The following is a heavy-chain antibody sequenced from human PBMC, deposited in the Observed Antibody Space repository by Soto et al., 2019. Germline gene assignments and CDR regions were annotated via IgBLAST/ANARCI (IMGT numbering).Heavy chain of an antibody. J-gene: IGHJ4*02. D-gene: IGHD2-15*01. CDR2: ISYDGSNK. CDR1: GFTFSSYA. Sequence: QVPLVESGGGVVQPGRSRRLSCAASGFTFSSYAMHWVRQAPGKGLEWVAVISYDGSNKYYADSVKGRFTISRDNSKNTLYLKMNSLRAEDTAVYYCARVPSSSGRAHFDYWGQGTLVTVSS. V-gene: IGHV3-30-3*01. CDR3: ARVPSSSGRAHFDY.